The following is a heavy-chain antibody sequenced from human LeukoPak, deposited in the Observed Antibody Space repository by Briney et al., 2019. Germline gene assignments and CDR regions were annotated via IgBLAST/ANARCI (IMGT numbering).Heavy chain of an antibody. CDR2: ISSSSSYI. V-gene: IGHV3-21*01. CDR3: ARDLGYCSSTSCYSYCYGMDV. Sequence: GGSLRLSCAASGFTFSSYSMNWVRQAPGKGLEWVSSISSSSSYIYYADSVKGRFTISRDNAKNSLYLQMNSLRAEDTAVYYCARDLGYCSSTSCYSYCYGMDVWGQGTTVTVSS. CDR1: GFTFSSYS. J-gene: IGHJ6*02. D-gene: IGHD2-2*01.